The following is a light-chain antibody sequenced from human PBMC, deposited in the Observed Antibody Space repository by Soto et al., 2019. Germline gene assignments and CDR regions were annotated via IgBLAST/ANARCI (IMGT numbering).Light chain of an antibody. CDR2: AAS. Sequence: DIQMTQSPSSVSASVGDRVTITCRASQGIGSWLAWYHQKPGRAPKLLIYAASTLQSGVSSRFSGSGSGTDFTLTITSLQPEDFATYYRQQASSFPFTFGPGTRVDIE. J-gene: IGKJ3*01. CDR3: QQASSFPFT. V-gene: IGKV1-12*01. CDR1: QGIGSW.